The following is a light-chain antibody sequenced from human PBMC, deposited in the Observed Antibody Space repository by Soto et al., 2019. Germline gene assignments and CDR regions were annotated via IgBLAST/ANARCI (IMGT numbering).Light chain of an antibody. V-gene: IGLV4-69*01. J-gene: IGLJ3*02. CDR3: QTWGTGIWV. Sequence: QSVLTQSPSASASLGASVKLTCTLSSGHSSYAIAWHQQQPEKGPRYLMKLNSDGSHSKGDGIPDRFSGSSSGAERYLTISSLQSEDEADDYCQTWGTGIWVFGGGTKVTVL. CDR1: SGHSSYA. CDR2: LNSDGSH.